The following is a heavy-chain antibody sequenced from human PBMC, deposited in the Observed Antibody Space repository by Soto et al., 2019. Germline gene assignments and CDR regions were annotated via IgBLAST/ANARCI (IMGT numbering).Heavy chain of an antibody. CDR2: IYYSGST. CDR1: GGSISSYY. CDR3: ARASSYSNYVGYYYYYYGMDV. J-gene: IGHJ6*02. V-gene: IGHV4-59*01. Sequence: KPSETLSLTCTVSGGSISSYYWSWIRQPPGKGLEWIGYIYYSGSTNYNPSLKSRVTISVDTSKNQFSLKLSSVTAADTAVYYCARASSYSNYVGYYYYYYGMDVWGQGTTVTVSS. D-gene: IGHD4-4*01.